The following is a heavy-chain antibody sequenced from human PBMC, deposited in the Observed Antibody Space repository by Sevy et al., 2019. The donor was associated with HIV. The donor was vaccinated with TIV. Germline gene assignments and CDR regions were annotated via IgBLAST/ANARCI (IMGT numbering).Heavy chain of an antibody. D-gene: IGHD3-22*01. CDR3: TRGPSGFSGSDLAY. CDR2: INPNSGGT. Sequence: ASVKVSCKASGYTFTGYYMHWVRQAPGLGLEWMGRINPNSGGTKYAQKFQGRVTMTRDTSISTAYMELSRLKSDDTAVYYCTRGPSGFSGSDLAYWGQGTLVTVSS. V-gene: IGHV1-2*06. J-gene: IGHJ4*02. CDR1: GYTFTGYY.